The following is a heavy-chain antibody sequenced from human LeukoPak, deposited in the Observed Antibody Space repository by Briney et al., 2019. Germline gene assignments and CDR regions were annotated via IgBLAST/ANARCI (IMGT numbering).Heavy chain of an antibody. J-gene: IGHJ4*02. CDR2: ISYDAESN. CDR1: GFTFSSYG. CDR3: AKEYYYDSSGYFGPRGGFDY. V-gene: IGHV3-30*18. D-gene: IGHD3-22*01. Sequence: GGSLRLSCVTSGFTFSSYGMHWVRQVPGKGLEWVAVISYDAESNYHVDSVKGRFTISRDNSKNTLYLQMDSLRAEDTAVYYCAKEYYYDSSGYFGPRGGFDYWGQGTLVTVSS.